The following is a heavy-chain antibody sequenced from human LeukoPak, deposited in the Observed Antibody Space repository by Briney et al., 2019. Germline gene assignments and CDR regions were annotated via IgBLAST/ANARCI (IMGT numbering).Heavy chain of an antibody. Sequence: SETLSLTCTVSGGSISSSHWSWIRQPPGKGLEWIGYISYSGSTNYNPSLRSRVTISKDTFKNQFSLKLSSVTAADTAVYYCARLCGSTSCYVSFDIWGQGTMVTVSS. D-gene: IGHD2-2*01. CDR2: ISYSGST. CDR3: ARLCGSTSCYVSFDI. V-gene: IGHV4-59*08. CDR1: GGSISSSH. J-gene: IGHJ3*02.